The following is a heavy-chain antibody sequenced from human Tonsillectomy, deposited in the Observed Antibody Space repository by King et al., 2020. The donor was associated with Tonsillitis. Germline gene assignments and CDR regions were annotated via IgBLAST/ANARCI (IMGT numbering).Heavy chain of an antibody. CDR2: IWYDGSNK. V-gene: IGHV3-33*08. CDR1: GFTFSSYG. J-gene: IGHJ6*03. Sequence: VQLVESGGGVVQPGRSLRLSCAASGFTFSSYGMHWVRQAPGKGLEWVAVIWYDGSNKYYADSVKGRLTISRDNSKNTLYLQMNSLRAEDTAVYYCARDSIAAAGTKNYYYYMDVWGKGTTVTVSS. CDR3: ARDSIAAAGTKNYYYYMDV. D-gene: IGHD6-13*01.